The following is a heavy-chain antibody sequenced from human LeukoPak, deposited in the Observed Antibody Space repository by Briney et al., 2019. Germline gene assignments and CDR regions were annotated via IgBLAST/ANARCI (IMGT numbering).Heavy chain of an antibody. CDR2: ISGGSDST. J-gene: IGHJ4*02. D-gene: IGHD2-8*01. Sequence: GGSLRLSCAASGFTFRSYVMSWVRQAPGKGLEWVSAISGGSDSTYYADSVKGRFTISRDNSESTLYLLIDSLRAEDTAAYYCAKGSTNARPYYFDYWGQGTLVIVSS. CDR3: AKGSTNARPYYFDY. V-gene: IGHV3-23*01. CDR1: GFTFRSYV.